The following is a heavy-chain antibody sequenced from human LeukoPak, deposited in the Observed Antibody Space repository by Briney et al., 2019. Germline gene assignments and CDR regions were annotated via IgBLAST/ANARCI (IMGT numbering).Heavy chain of an antibody. CDR3: ARDFYYDSSAVY. V-gene: IGHV3-21*01. Sequence: GGSLRLSCAASGFAFSSYSMNWVRQAPGKELEWVSSISSSSSYIYYADSVKGRFTISRDNAKNSLYLQMNSLRAEDTAVYYCARDFYYDSSAVYWGQGTLVTVSS. J-gene: IGHJ4*02. D-gene: IGHD3-22*01. CDR1: GFAFSSYS. CDR2: ISSSSSYI.